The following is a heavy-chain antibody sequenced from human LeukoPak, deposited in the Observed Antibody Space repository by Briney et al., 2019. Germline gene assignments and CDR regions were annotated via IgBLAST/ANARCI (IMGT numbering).Heavy chain of an antibody. Sequence: KPSETLSLTCTVSGGSVTSSSYYWGWIRQPPGKGLEWIGYIYYSGSTNYNPSLKSRVTISVDTSKNQFSLKLSSVTAADTAVYYCARLNSYGPWGFDYWGQGTLVTVSS. CDR3: ARLNSYGPWGFDY. J-gene: IGHJ4*02. V-gene: IGHV4-61*01. D-gene: IGHD5-18*01. CDR2: IYYSGST. CDR1: GGSVTSSSYY.